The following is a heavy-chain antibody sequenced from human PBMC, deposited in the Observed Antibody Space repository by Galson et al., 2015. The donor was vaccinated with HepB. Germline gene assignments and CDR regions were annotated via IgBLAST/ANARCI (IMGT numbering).Heavy chain of an antibody. V-gene: IGHV3-21*01. D-gene: IGHD3-22*01. Sequence: SLRLSCAASGFTFSSYSMNWVRQAPGKGLEWVSSISSSSSYIYYADSVKGRFTISRDNAKNSLYLQMNSLRAEDTAVYYCASAMIVVGGGEYYFDYWGQGTLVTVSS. CDR1: GFTFSSYS. CDR2: ISSSSSYI. CDR3: ASAMIVVGGGEYYFDY. J-gene: IGHJ4*02.